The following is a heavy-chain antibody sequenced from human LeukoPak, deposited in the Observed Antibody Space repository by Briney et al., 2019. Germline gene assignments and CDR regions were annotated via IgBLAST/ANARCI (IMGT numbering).Heavy chain of an antibody. CDR2: ISGSGGST. CDR3: ARSYCSGGSCYYYYGMDV. V-gene: IGHV3-23*01. J-gene: IGHJ6*02. CDR1: GFTFSSYA. Sequence: GGSLRLSCAASGFTFSSYAMSWVRQAPGKGLEWVSAISGSGGSTYYADSVKGRFTISRDNPKNTLYLQMNSLRAEDTAVYYCARSYCSGGSCYYYYGMDVWGQGTTVTVSS. D-gene: IGHD2-15*01.